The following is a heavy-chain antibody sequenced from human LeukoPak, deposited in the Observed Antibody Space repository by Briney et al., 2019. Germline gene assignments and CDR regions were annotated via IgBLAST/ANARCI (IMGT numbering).Heavy chain of an antibody. V-gene: IGHV4-59*08. J-gene: IGHJ4*02. Sequence: SETLSLTCTISGGXISSYYWSWIRQPPGKGLEWIGYIYYSGSTNYNPSLKSRVTISVDTSKNQFSLKLSSVTAADTAVYYCARLQGGDYVLDYWGQGTLVTVSS. CDR1: GGXISSYY. CDR3: ARLQGGDYVLDY. CDR2: IYYSGST. D-gene: IGHD4-17*01.